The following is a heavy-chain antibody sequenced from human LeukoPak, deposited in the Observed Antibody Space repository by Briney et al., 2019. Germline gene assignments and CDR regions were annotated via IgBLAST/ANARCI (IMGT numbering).Heavy chain of an antibody. V-gene: IGHV3-21*01. Sequence: PGGSLRLSCAASGFTFSSYSMNWVRQAPGKGLEWVSSISSSSSYIYYADSVEGRFTISRDNAENSLYLQMNSLRAEDTAVYYCARIYCSSTSCYTIIGTALDYWGQGTLVTVSS. CDR3: ARIYCSSTSCYTIIGTALDY. CDR1: GFTFSSYS. J-gene: IGHJ4*02. CDR2: ISSSSSYI. D-gene: IGHD2-2*02.